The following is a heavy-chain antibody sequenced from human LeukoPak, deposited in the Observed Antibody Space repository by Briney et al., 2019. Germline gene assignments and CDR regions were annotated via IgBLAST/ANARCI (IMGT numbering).Heavy chain of an antibody. CDR3: ARDCPVDSYGYYWYFDL. V-gene: IGHV5-10-1*01. CDR2: IDTSDSHT. D-gene: IGHD5-18*01. CDR1: GYSFPTYW. Sequence: GESLKISGKGAGYSFPTYWISWVRQIPGKVLEWMGRIDTSDSHTTYSPSFQGHVTMSADKSISTAYLQWSGLKTSDTAMYDCARDCPVDSYGYYWYFDLWGRGTLVTVSS. J-gene: IGHJ2*01.